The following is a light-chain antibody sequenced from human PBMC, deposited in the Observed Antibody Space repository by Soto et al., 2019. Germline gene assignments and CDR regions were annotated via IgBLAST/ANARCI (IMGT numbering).Light chain of an antibody. V-gene: IGLV2-23*01. J-gene: IGLJ1*01. CDR2: EGT. CDR1: SSDVGTFNL. Sequence: TQPASVSGFLGQSITMSCTGSSSDVGTFNLVSWFQQHPGKAPKLLIFEGTKRPSGVSDRFSGSKSGNTASLTISGLQAEDEADYHCCSYAGTRTSWVFGTGTKVTVL. CDR3: CSYAGTRTSWV.